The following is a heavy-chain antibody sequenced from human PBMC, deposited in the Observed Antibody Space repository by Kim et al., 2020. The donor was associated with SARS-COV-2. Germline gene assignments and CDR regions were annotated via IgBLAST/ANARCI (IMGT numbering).Heavy chain of an antibody. CDR1: GGSISSSSYY. Sequence: SETLSLTCTVSGGSISSSSYYWGWIRQPPGKGLEWIGSIYYSGSTYYNPSLKSRVTISVDTSKNQFSLKLSSVTAADTAVYYCARGWELPSGMDVWGQGTTVTVSS. CDR2: IYYSGST. CDR3: ARGWELPSGMDV. J-gene: IGHJ6*02. D-gene: IGHD1-26*01. V-gene: IGHV4-39*07.